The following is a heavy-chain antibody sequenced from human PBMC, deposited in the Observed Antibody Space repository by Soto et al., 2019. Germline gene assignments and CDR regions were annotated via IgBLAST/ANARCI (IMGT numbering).Heavy chain of an antibody. D-gene: IGHD6-13*01. CDR2: INHRGSL. V-gene: IGHV4-31*03. CDR3: AVRGTVAAAVPYYYYGMDV. J-gene: IGHJ6*02. CDR1: GGSMTSGDPY. Sequence: TSETLSPTSTVTGGSMTSGDPYCTWIRHRPRDGLEWFGYINHRGSLYYNPSLKSRVSMSVDTSKNQFSLNLSSVTAADTAVYYCAVRGTVAAAVPYYYYGMDVWGQGTTVTVSS.